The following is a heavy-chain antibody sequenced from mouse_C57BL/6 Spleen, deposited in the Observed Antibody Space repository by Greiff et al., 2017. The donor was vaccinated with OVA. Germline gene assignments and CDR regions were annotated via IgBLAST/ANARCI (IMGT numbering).Heavy chain of an antibody. J-gene: IGHJ2*01. CDR3: ARKGYGYDEEYYFDY. CDR1: GYTFTSYG. V-gene: IGHV1-81*01. D-gene: IGHD2-2*01. CDR2: IYPRSGNT. Sequence: VMLVESGAELARPGASVKLSCKASGYTFTSYGISWVKQRTGQGLEWIGEIYPRSGNTYYNEKFKGKATLTADKSSSTAYMELRSLTSEDSAVYFCARKGYGYDEEYYFDYWGQGTTLTVSS.